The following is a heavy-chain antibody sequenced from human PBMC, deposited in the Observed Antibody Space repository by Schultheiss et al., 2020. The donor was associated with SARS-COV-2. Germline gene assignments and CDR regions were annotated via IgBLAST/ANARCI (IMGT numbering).Heavy chain of an antibody. CDR3: ARGGETIFGVVTILRY. CDR1: GFTFSSYA. D-gene: IGHD3-3*01. CDR2: INAGNGNT. J-gene: IGHJ4*02. Sequence: GESLKISCAASGFTFSSYAMHWVRQAPGQRLEWMGWINAGNGNTKYSQKFQGRVTITRDTSASTAYMELSSLRSEDTAVYYCARGGETIFGVVTILRYWGQGTLVTVSS. V-gene: IGHV1-3*01.